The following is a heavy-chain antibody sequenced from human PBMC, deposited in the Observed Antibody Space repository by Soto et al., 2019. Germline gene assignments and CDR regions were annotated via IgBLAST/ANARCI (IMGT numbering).Heavy chain of an antibody. J-gene: IGHJ4*02. D-gene: IGHD2-21*02. CDR3: ARGVYCGGDCYSGTDY. CDR2: IYNSGST. V-gene: IGHV4-31*02. Sequence: WTWLRQHPGKGLEWIGYIYNSGSTYYNPSLKSRLTISLDTSKNQFSLKLSSVTTADTAVYYCARGVYCGGDCYSGTDYWGQGTLVTVSS.